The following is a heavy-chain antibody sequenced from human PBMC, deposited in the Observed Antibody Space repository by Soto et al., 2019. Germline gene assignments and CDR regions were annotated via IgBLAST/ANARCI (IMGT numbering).Heavy chain of an antibody. CDR3: ARSSGSYLGDFDY. V-gene: IGHV3-30-3*01. CDR1: GFTFSSYA. CDR2: ISYDGSNK. J-gene: IGHJ4*02. D-gene: IGHD1-26*01. Sequence: GGSLRLSCAASGFTFSSYAMHWVRQAPGKGLEWVAVISYDGSNKYYADSVKGRFTISRDNSKNTLYLQMNSLRAEDTAVYYCARSSGSYLGDFDYWGQGTLVTVSS.